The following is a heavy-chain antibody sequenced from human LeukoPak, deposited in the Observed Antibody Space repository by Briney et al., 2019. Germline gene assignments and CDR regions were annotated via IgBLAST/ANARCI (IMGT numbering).Heavy chain of an antibody. J-gene: IGHJ5*02. CDR3: ARVPLTGRLDP. V-gene: IGHV4-39*07. CDR2: IYYSGST. CDR1: GGSISSSSYY. D-gene: IGHD1-20*01. Sequence: SETLSLTCTVSGGSISSSSYYWGWIRQPPGKGLEWIGSIYYSGSTYYNPSLKSRVTISVDTSKNQFSLKLSSVTAADTAVYYCARVPLTGRLDPWGQGTLVTVSS.